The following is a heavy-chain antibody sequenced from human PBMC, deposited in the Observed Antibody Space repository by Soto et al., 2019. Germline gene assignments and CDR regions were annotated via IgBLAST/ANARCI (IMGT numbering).Heavy chain of an antibody. D-gene: IGHD3-22*01. CDR1: GGTFSSYA. V-gene: IGHV1-69*06. Sequence: VSCKASGGTFSSYAISWVRQAPGQGLEWMGGIIPIFGTANYAQKFQGRVTITADKSTSTAYMELSSLRSEDTAVYYCARDRVYYYYDSSGYYGSAFDIWGQGTMVTVSS. CDR2: IIPIFGTA. CDR3: ARDRVYYYYDSSGYYGSAFDI. J-gene: IGHJ3*02.